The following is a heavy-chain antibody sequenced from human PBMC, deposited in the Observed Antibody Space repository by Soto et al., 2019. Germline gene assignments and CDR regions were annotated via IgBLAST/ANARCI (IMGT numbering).Heavy chain of an antibody. CDR1: GGTFSSYA. V-gene: IGHV1-69*01. CDR3: ARVRYCSGGSCNAVPPTWYFDL. CDR2: IIPIFGTA. D-gene: IGHD2-15*01. Sequence: QVQLVQSGAEVKKPGSSVKVSCKASGGTFSSYAISWMRQAPGQGLEWMGGIIPIFGTANYAQMFQGRVTITADESTSTAYLELSSLRSEDTAVYYCARVRYCSGGSCNAVPPTWYFDLWGRGTLVTVSS. J-gene: IGHJ2*01.